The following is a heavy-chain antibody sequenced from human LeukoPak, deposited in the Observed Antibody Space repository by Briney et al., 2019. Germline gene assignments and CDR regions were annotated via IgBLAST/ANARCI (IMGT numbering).Heavy chain of an antibody. J-gene: IGHJ4*02. V-gene: IGHV1-69*05. CDR1: GGTFSSYA. CDR3: ARSTTVTTYIFDY. D-gene: IGHD4-17*01. Sequence: SVKVSCEASGGTFSSYAINWVRQAPGQGLEWMGGIIPIFGTANYAQKFQGRVTITTDESTSTAYMELSSLRSEDTAVYYCARSTTVTTYIFDYWGQGTLVTVSS. CDR2: IIPIFGTA.